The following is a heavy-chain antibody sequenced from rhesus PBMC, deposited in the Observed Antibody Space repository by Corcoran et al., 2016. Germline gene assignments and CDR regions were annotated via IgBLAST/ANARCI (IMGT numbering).Heavy chain of an antibody. D-gene: IGHD6-25*01. V-gene: IGHV4-99*02. CDR3: ARDLGVAAAYAFDF. J-gene: IGHJ3*01. CDR1: GYSISSGYY. Sequence: QVQLQESGPGLVKPSETLSLTCAVSGYSISSGYYWGWIRQPPGKGLEYIGYISGSSGSTYYNPTLKSRVTISKYTSKNQFSLKLSSVTAADTAVYYCARDLGVAAAYAFDFWGQGLRVTVSS. CDR2: ISGSSGST.